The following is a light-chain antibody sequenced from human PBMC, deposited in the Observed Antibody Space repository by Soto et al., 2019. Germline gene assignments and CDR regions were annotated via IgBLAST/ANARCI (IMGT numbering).Light chain of an antibody. CDR2: EAS. J-gene: IGLJ3*02. Sequence: QSALTQPPSASGSPGQSVTISCTGTSSDVGGYNYVSWYQLLLGKAPKLMIYEASKRPSGVPDRFSGSKSGNTASLTVSGLQAEDEADYYCSSYAGSNNLVFGGGTKLTVL. V-gene: IGLV2-8*01. CDR3: SSYAGSNNLV. CDR1: SSDVGGYNY.